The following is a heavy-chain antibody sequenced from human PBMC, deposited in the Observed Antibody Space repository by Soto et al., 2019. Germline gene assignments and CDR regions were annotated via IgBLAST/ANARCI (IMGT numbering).Heavy chain of an antibody. Sequence: GGSLRLSCAASGFTFSSYGMHWVRQAPGKGLEWVAVISYDGSNKYYADSVKGRFTISRDNSKNTLYLQMNSLRAEDTAVYYCAKDIHGSGSYPNDWGQGTLVTVSS. CDR1: GFTFSSYG. V-gene: IGHV3-30*18. CDR2: ISYDGSNK. D-gene: IGHD3-10*01. CDR3: AKDIHGSGSYPND. J-gene: IGHJ4*02.